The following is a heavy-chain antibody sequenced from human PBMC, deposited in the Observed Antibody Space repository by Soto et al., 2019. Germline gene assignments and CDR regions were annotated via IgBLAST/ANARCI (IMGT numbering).Heavy chain of an antibody. CDR1: GFTFSSYG. V-gene: IGHV3-33*01. J-gene: IGHJ5*02. D-gene: IGHD6-19*01. CDR2: IWYDGSNK. CDR3: AREGIAVAGNGFDP. Sequence: QVQLVESGGGVVQPGRSLRLSCAASGFTFSSYGMHWVRQAPGKGLEWVAVIWYDGSNKYYADSVKGRFTISRDNSKNTLYLQMNSLRAEETAVYYCAREGIAVAGNGFDPWGQGTLVTVSS.